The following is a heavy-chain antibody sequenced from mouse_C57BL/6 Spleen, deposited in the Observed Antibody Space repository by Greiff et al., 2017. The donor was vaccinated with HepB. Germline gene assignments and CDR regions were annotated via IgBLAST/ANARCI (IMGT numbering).Heavy chain of an antibody. CDR2: ISDGGSYT. CDR1: GFTFSSYA. CDR3: ARIITSWGFDH. D-gene: IGHD1-1*01. V-gene: IGHV5-4*01. J-gene: IGHJ2*01. Sequence: EVQLVESGGGLVKPGGSLKLSCAASGFTFSSYAMSWVRQTPEKRLEWVATISDGGSYTYYPDNVKGRFTISRDNAKNNLYLQMSHLKSEDTAMYDCARIITSWGFDHWGQGTTLTVSS.